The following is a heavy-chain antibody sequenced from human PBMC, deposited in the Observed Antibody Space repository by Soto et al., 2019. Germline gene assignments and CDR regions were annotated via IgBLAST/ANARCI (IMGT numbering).Heavy chain of an antibody. CDR3: AKWDGVHSDANNLRPLDY. CDR1: GYTFASYV. J-gene: IGHJ4*02. Sequence: GASVKVSCKTSGYTFASYVVHWVRQAPGQRLEWMGWINPGNGNTKYSEKFQGRVILTRDTSASTAYMELSSLRSEDTAVYYCAKWDGVHSDANNLRPLDYWGQGTLVTVSS. V-gene: IGHV1-3*01. CDR2: INPGNGNT. D-gene: IGHD1-26*01.